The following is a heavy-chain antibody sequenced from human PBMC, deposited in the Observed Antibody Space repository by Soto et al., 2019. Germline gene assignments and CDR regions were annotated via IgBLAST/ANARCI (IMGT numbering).Heavy chain of an antibody. V-gene: IGHV3-23*01. CDR3: ATSFRYFDN. CDR1: GFTPTTTP. D-gene: IGHD3-9*01. Sequence: GGSLRLSCAGSGFTPTTTPLSWVRQPPGKGLEWVTTISGTASRTYYVDSVKGRFFISRDNSKNTVTLQMNNLTVDDPAVYYCATSFRYFDNWGQGTRVTVSS. J-gene: IGHJ4*02. CDR2: ISGTASRT.